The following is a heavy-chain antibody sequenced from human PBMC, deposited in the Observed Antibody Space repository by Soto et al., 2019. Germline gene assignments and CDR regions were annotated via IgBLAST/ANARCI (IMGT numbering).Heavy chain of an antibody. D-gene: IGHD1-26*01. J-gene: IGHJ6*02. CDR1: GFTFDDYC. Sequence: GGSLRLSCAALGFTFDDYCMSWVRQVPGKGLGWVSPVNWDGSSTSYADSVKGRFTISRDNAKNTLYLQMNSLRAEDTAVYYCAGSYFEEGGMDVWGQGTTVTVSS. V-gene: IGHV3-20*04. CDR3: AGSYFEEGGMDV. CDR2: VNWDGSST.